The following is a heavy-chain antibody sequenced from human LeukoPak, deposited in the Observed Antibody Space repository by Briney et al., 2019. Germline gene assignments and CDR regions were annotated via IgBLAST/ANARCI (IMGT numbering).Heavy chain of an antibody. J-gene: IGHJ4*02. D-gene: IGHD3-22*01. CDR1: GFNFKIYG. CDR2: LNGGGIT. Sequence: LTGGPLRLSCAASGFNFKIYGMTWVRQAPGKGLEWVSALNGGGITYYADSVKGLFTISRDTSTNTLYLQMNSLRAEGTAVYYCAKKGDYDISGYYPLDYWGQGTLVTVSS. CDR3: AKKGDYDISGYYPLDY. V-gene: IGHV3-23*01.